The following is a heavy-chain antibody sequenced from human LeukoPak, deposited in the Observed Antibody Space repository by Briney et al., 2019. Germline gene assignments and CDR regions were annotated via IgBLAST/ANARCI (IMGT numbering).Heavy chain of an antibody. CDR2: IKQDGSEK. D-gene: IGHD4-17*01. J-gene: IGHJ4*02. CDR3: ARQDLDYGDPVD. CDR1: GFTYSSYW. Sequence: PEGSLRLSCAASGFTYSSYWMSWVRQAPGKGLEWVANIKQDGSEKYYVDSVKGRFTISRDNAKNSLYLQMNSLRAEDTAMYFCARQDLDYGDPVDWGQGTLVTVSS. V-gene: IGHV3-7*01.